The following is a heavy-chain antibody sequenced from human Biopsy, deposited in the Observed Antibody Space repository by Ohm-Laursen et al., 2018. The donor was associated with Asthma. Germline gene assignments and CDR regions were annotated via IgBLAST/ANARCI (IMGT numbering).Heavy chain of an antibody. CDR3: ARLADCSGGACYSYGRFDP. CDR1: GGSIRSHD. J-gene: IGHJ5*02. Sequence: GTLSLTCTVSGGSIRSHDWTWIRLPPGKGLEYIGDVSHTGSTNYNPSLKSRVTMSLDTSKNQFSLRLTSVIPADTAVYYCARLADCSGGACYSYGRFDPWGQGTRVTVSS. CDR2: VSHTGST. V-gene: IGHV4-59*11. D-gene: IGHD2-15*01.